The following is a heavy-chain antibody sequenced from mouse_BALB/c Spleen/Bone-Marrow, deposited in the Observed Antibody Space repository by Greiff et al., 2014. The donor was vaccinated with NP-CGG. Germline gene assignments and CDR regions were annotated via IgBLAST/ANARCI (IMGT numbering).Heavy chain of an antibody. CDR2: INSNGGST. CDR1: GFTFSSYG. Sequence: EVKLVESGGGLVQPGGSLKLSCAASGFTFSSYGMSWVRQTPDKRLELVATINSNGGSTYYPDSVKGRFTISRDNAENTLYLQMSSLKSEDTAMYYCARERDGYFRDAMDYWGQGTSVTVSS. J-gene: IGHJ4*01. V-gene: IGHV5-6-3*01. D-gene: IGHD2-3*01. CDR3: ARERDGYFRDAMDY.